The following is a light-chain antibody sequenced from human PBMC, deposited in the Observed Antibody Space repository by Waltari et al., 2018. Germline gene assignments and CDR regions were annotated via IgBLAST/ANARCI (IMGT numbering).Light chain of an antibody. CDR1: SPHIGKKY. J-gene: IGLJ3*02. CDR3: GTWDSSLSAGV. Sequence: QSGLTEPPSGSSAPGPEVPNPFPWSSPHIGKKYGPRYQHRPGTAPKLLIYVNNKRPSGIPDRFSGSKSDTSATLGITGLQTGDEADYYCGTWDSSLSAGVFGGGTKLTVL. CDR2: VNN. V-gene: IGLV1-51*01.